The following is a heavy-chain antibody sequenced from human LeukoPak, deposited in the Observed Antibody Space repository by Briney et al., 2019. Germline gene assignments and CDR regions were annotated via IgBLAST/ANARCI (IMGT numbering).Heavy chain of an antibody. V-gene: IGHV3-48*03. Sequence: PGGSLRLSCAASGFTFSSYEMNWVRQAPGKGLEWVSHISSSGSTIYYADSVKGRFTISRDNAKNSLYLQMNSLRAEDTAVYYCARAALWFHYWGQGTLVTVSS. CDR2: ISSSGSTI. J-gene: IGHJ4*02. CDR3: ARAALWFHY. D-gene: IGHD3-10*01. CDR1: GFTFSSYE.